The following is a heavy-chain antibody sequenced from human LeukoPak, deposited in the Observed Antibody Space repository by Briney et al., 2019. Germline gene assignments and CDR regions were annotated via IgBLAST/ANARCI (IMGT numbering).Heavy chain of an antibody. CDR2: INPNSGGT. D-gene: IGHD3-22*01. CDR1: GYTFTGYY. CDR3: ARLYYYDSSGSYYFDQ. V-gene: IGHV1-2*02. J-gene: IGHJ4*02. Sequence: ASVKVSCKASGYTFTGYYMHWVRQAPGQGLEWMGWINPNSGGTNYAQKFQGRVTMTRDTSISTAYMELSWLRSDDTAVYYCARLYYYDSSGSYYFDQWGQGTLVTVSS.